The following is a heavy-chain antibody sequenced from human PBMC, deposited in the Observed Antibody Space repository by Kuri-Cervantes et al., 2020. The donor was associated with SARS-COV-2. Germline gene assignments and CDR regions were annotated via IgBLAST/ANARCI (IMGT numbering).Heavy chain of an antibody. Sequence: GGSLRLSCAASGFTFSSYSMNWVRHAPGKGLEWVSSISSSSSYIYYADSVRGRFSISRDNSKNSLYLQMSSLRAGDTAMYYCTRESEKRVSKSFDSWGQGTLVTVSS. D-gene: IGHD1-14*01. V-gene: IGHV3-21*01. CDR2: ISSSSSYI. J-gene: IGHJ4*02. CDR3: TRESEKRVSKSFDS. CDR1: GFTFSSYS.